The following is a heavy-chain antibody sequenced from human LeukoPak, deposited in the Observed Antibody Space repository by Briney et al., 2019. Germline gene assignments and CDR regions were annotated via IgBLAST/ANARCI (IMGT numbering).Heavy chain of an antibody. CDR3: AKGGYCSSTSCYVGWFDP. J-gene: IGHJ5*02. V-gene: IGHV3-23*01. D-gene: IGHD2-2*01. CDR2: ISGGGGSI. CDR1: GFTFSSYW. Sequence: GGSLRLSCAASGFTFSSYWMHWVRQAPGKGLEWVSVISGGGGSIYYADSVKGRFTISRDNSKNTLFLQMNSLRAEDTAVYYCAKGGYCSSTSCYVGWFDPWGQGTLVTVSS.